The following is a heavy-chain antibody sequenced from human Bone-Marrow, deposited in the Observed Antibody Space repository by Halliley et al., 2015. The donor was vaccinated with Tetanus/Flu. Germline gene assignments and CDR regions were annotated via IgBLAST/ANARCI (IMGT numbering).Heavy chain of an antibody. D-gene: IGHD1-26*01. CDR3: VKDMWEGEHSAGPFEY. CDR2: IGSSGIRT. Sequence: STIGSSGIRTEYVDYVKGRFTISRDNSRNILYLQMSGLTTEDTALYYCVKDMWEGEHSAGPFEYWGQGTPVTVSP. J-gene: IGHJ4*02. V-gene: IGHV3-64D*06.